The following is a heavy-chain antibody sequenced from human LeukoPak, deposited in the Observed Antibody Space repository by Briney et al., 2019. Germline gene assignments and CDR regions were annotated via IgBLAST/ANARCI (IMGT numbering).Heavy chain of an antibody. CDR1: GYTFSSYW. D-gene: IGHD2-2*01. Sequence: SCKASGYTFSSYWMHWVRQAPGKGLVWVSRINSDGSSTSYADSVKGRFTISRDNSKNTLYLQMNNLRAEDTAVYYCANAGRDSSSTISCGMDVWGQGTTVTVSS. V-gene: IGHV3-74*01. J-gene: IGHJ6*02. CDR3: ANAGRDSSSTISCGMDV. CDR2: INSDGSST.